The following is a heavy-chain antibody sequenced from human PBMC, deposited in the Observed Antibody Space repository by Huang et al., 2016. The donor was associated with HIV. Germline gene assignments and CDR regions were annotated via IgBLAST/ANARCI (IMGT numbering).Heavy chain of an antibody. V-gene: IGHV1-8*01. D-gene: IGHD3-10*01. CDR2: SNPNSGDT. Sequence: QVQLVQSGAEVKKPGASVKVSCKASGYTFTNYDINWVLQAAGQGLEWRGWSNPNSGDTGFAQKFQGRVTMTRNTSISTAYMELSSLRSEDTAVYYCARGGLLWFGELSTWGQGTLVTVSS. CDR3: ARGGLLWFGELST. CDR1: GYTFTNYD. J-gene: IGHJ5*02.